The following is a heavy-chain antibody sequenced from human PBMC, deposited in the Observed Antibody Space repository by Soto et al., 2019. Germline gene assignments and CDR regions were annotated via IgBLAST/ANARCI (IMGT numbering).Heavy chain of an antibody. Sequence: ASVKVSCKASGYTFTSYGISWGRQAPGQGLEWMGWISAYNGNTNYAQKLQGRVTMTTDTSTSTAYMELRSLKSDDTAVYYCARAQLRYFYWLLSEYSYGMDVWGKGTTVTVSS. J-gene: IGHJ6*04. CDR3: ARAQLRYFYWLLSEYSYGMDV. CDR2: ISAYNGNT. V-gene: IGHV1-18*01. CDR1: GYTFTSYG. D-gene: IGHD3-9*01.